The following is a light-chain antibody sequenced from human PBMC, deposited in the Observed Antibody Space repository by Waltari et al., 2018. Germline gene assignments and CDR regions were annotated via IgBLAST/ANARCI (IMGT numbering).Light chain of an antibody. CDR2: WAS. V-gene: IGKV4-1*01. Sequence: DIVMTQSPDSLAVSLGERATINCKSSQSVLYSSNNKNYLAWYQQRPGQPPKLLIYWASTRRSGVPDRFSGSGSGTDFTLTISSLLAEDVAVYYCQQYYAIPRTFGQGTKVEIK. CDR1: QSVLYSSNNKNY. J-gene: IGKJ1*01. CDR3: QQYYAIPRT.